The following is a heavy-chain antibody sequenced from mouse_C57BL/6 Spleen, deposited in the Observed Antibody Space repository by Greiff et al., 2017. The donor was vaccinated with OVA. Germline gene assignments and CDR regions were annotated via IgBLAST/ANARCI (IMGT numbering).Heavy chain of an antibody. CDR1: GYTFTDYY. V-gene: IGHV1-76*01. CDR2: IYPGSGNT. CDR3: ARFDDYGSSYYAMDY. J-gene: IGHJ4*01. D-gene: IGHD1-1*01. Sequence: QVQLKQSGAELVRPGASVKLSCKASGYTFTDYYINWVKQRPGQGLEWIARIYPGSGNTYYNEKFKGKATLTAEKSSSTAYMQLSSLTSEDSAVYFCARFDDYGSSYYAMDYWGQGTSVTVSS.